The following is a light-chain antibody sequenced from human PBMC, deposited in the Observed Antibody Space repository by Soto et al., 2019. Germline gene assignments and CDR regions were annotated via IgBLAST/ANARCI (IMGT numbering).Light chain of an antibody. V-gene: IGKV1-33*01. CDR2: GAS. CDR1: QDIRTS. CDR3: QHYHDLPPFT. J-gene: IGKJ3*01. Sequence: DIQMTQSPSSLSASVGARVSITCQASQDIRTSLSWFQQKPGRAPKLLIYGASYLETGVPSRFRGSGSGTDFTFTISSLHPEDIGTYYWQHYHDLPPFTFGPGTKVDIK.